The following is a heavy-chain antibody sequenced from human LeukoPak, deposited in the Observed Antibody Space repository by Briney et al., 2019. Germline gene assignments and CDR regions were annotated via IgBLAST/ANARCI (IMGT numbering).Heavy chain of an antibody. V-gene: IGHV4-39*01. CDR2: IYYSGST. CDR1: GGSISSGGYY. J-gene: IGHJ4*02. CDR3: ARHETYDYGSGSLIDS. D-gene: IGHD3-10*01. Sequence: SETLSLTRTVSGGSISSGGYYWSWIRQHPGKGLEWIGYIYYSGSTYYNPSLKSRVTISVDTSKNQFSLKLSSVTAADTAVYYCARHETYDYGSGSLIDSWGQGTLVTVSS.